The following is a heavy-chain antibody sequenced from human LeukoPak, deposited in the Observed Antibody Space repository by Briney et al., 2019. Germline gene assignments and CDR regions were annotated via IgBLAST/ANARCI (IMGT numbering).Heavy chain of an antibody. J-gene: IGHJ6*03. Sequence: SETLSLACAVYGGSFSGYYWSWIRQPPGKGLEWIGEINHSGSTNYNPPLKSRVTISVDTSKNQFSLKLSSVTAADTAVYYCARIRLQSPHASFYYYYYYMDVWGKGTTVTVSS. CDR1: GGSFSGYY. CDR3: ARIRLQSPHASFYYYYYYMDV. V-gene: IGHV4-34*01. CDR2: INHSGST. D-gene: IGHD4-11*01.